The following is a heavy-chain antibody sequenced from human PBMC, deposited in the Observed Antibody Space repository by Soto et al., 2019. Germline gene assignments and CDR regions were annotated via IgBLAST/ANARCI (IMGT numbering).Heavy chain of an antibody. CDR1: GFTFSSYA. CDR3: ANPVIAARPAIPAY. J-gene: IGHJ4*02. Sequence: GGSLRLSCAASGFTFSSYAMSWVRQAPGKGLEWVSAISGSGGSTYYADSVKGRFTISRDNSKNTLYLQMNRLRAEDTAVYYCANPVIAARPAIPAYWGQGTLVTVSS. D-gene: IGHD6-6*01. CDR2: ISGSGGST. V-gene: IGHV3-23*01.